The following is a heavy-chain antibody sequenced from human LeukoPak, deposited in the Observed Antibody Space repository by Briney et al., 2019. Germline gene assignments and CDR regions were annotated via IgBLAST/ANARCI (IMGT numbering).Heavy chain of an antibody. J-gene: IGHJ4*02. V-gene: IGHV4-34*01. CDR1: GGSFSGYY. CDR3: ARGVTTHDY. CDR2: INHSGST. Sequence: SETPSLTCAVYGGSFSGYYWSWIRQPPGKGLEWIGEINHSGSTNYNPSLKSRVTISVETSKNQFSLKLSSVTAADTGVYYCARGVTTHDYWGQGTLVTVSS. D-gene: IGHD4-17*01.